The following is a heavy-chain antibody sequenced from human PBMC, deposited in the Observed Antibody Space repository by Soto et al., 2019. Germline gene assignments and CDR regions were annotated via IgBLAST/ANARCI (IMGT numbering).Heavy chain of an antibody. Sequence: GGSLRLSCAASGFTFSSYAMHWVRQAPGKGLEWVAVISYDGSNKYYADSVKGRFTISRDNSKNTLYLQMNSLRAEDTAVYYCARDVTVDAFDIWGQGTMVTVSS. J-gene: IGHJ3*02. CDR3: ARDVTVDAFDI. CDR2: ISYDGSNK. CDR1: GFTFSSYA. V-gene: IGHV3-30-3*01. D-gene: IGHD4-4*01.